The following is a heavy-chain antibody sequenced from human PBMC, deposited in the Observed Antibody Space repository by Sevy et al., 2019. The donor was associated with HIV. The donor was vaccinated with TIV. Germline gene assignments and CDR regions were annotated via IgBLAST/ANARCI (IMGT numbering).Heavy chain of an antibody. V-gene: IGHV3-21*01. Sequence: GGSLRLSCAASGFTFSSYSMNWVRQAPGKGLEWVSSISSSSSYIYYADPVKGRFTISRDNAKNSLYLQMNSLRAEDTAVYYCARAGYYDSSGYYYVRAFDYWGQGTLVTVSS. CDR3: ARAGYYDSSGYYYVRAFDY. CDR1: GFTFSSYS. CDR2: ISSSSSYI. J-gene: IGHJ4*02. D-gene: IGHD3-22*01.